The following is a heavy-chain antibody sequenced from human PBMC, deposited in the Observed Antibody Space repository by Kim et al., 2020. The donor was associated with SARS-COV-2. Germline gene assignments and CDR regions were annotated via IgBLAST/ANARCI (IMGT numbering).Heavy chain of an antibody. CDR1: GFTFSSYS. Sequence: GGSLRLSCAASGFTFSSYSMYRVRQAPGKGLEWVSSISNSSSYIYYADSVKGRFTISRDNAKNSLYLQMNSLRAEDTAVYYCASEEYGMDVLGQGATDTVSS. J-gene: IGHJ6*02. CDR3: ASEEYGMDV. V-gene: IGHV3-21*01. CDR2: ISNSSSYI.